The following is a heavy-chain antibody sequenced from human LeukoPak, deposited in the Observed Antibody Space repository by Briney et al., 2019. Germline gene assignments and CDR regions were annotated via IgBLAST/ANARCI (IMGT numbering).Heavy chain of an antibody. D-gene: IGHD6-25*01. CDR1: GFTFDDYA. CDR2: ISGDGGST. CDR3: AKYGGGPSGLDY. Sequence: PGGSLRLSCAASGFTFDDYAMHWGRQAPGKGLEWVSLISGDGGSTYYADSVKGRFTISRDNSKNSLYLQMNSLRTEDTALYYCAKYGGGPSGLDYWGRGTLVTVSS. J-gene: IGHJ4*02. V-gene: IGHV3-43*02.